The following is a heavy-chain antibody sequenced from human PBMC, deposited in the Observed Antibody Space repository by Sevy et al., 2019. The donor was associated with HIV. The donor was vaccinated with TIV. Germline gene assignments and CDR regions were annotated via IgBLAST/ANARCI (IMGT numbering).Heavy chain of an antibody. Sequence: SKTLSLTCAVSGYSISSGYDWGWIRQPPGKGLEWIGSFYHTGSTYYSPSLKSRVTISFVSSKNQFSLELNSVTAADTAVYFCARGIHYDLLAGYLSALDIWGHGTMVTVSS. CDR1: GYSISSGYD. J-gene: IGHJ3*02. D-gene: IGHD3-9*01. CDR3: ARGIHYDLLAGYLSALDI. CDR2: FYHTGST. V-gene: IGHV4-38-2*01.